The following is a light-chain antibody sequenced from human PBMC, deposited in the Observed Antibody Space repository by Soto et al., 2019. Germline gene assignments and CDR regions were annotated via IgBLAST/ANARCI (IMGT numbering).Light chain of an antibody. CDR3: QQYSSWPIT. J-gene: IGKJ5*01. Sequence: ETVMTQSPATLSVSPGESATLSCRTSQSIGRYLAWYQQKPGQAPRLLIYGASTRATGIPARFSGSGSGTDFPLTISSLQSEDFAVYYCQQYSSWPITFGQGTRLEMK. CDR2: GAS. CDR1: QSIGRY. V-gene: IGKV3-15*01.